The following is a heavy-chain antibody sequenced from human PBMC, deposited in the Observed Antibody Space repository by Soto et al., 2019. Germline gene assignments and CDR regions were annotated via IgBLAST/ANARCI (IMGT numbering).Heavy chain of an antibody. CDR2: ITADGGGT. Sequence: PGGSLRLSCTASGFTFSSYIMNWVRQAPGKGLEWISTITADGGGTFYADSVKGRSTISRDNSKNTLYLQMDNLRAEDTALYYCAEDRGGSGWPAFDCWGQVPQGTFSS. CDR1: GFTFSSYI. CDR3: AEDRGGSGWPAFDC. J-gene: IGHJ4*02. D-gene: IGHD6-19*01. V-gene: IGHV3-23*01.